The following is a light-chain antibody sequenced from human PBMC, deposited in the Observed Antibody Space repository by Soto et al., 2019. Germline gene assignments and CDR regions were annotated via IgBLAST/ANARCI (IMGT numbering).Light chain of an antibody. CDR2: DVS. J-gene: IGLJ1*01. CDR3: CSYAGSYTHYV. CDR1: SSDVGGYNY. Sequence: QSALTQPRSVSGSPGQSITISCTGTSSDVGGYNYVSWYRQHPGKAPQLMIYDVSKRPSGVPDRFSGSNSVNTASLTISGLQAEDEADYYCCSYAGSYTHYVFGTGTKLTVL. V-gene: IGLV2-11*01.